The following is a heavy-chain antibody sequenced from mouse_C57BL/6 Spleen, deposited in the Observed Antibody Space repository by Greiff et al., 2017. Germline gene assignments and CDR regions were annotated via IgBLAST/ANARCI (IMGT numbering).Heavy chain of an antibody. CDR1: GYSFTDYN. D-gene: IGHD1-1*01. CDR3: ARTLEVEREYYFDY. Sequence: EVQLQQSGPELVKPGASVKISCKASGYSFTDYNMNWVKQSNGKSLEWIGVINPNYGTTRYNQKFKGKATLTVDQSSSTAYMQLNSLTSEDSAVYYCARTLEVEREYYFDYWGQGTTLTVSS. V-gene: IGHV1-39*01. J-gene: IGHJ2*01. CDR2: INPNYGTT.